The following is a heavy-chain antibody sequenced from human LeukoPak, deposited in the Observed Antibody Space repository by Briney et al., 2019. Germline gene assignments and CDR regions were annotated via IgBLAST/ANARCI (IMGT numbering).Heavy chain of an antibody. CDR1: GFTFSSYW. J-gene: IGHJ4*02. CDR2: ISSSGSTI. D-gene: IGHD5/OR15-5a*01. CDR3: AREGSTYNYFDY. Sequence: GGSLILSCAASGFTFSSYWMSWVRQAPGKGLEWVSYISSSGSTIYYADSMKGRFTISRDNAKNSLYLQMSSLRAEDTAVYYCAREGSTYNYFDYWGQGTLVTVSS. V-gene: IGHV3-48*03.